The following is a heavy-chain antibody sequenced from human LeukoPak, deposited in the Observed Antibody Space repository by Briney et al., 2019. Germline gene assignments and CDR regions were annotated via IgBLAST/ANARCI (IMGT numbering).Heavy chain of an antibody. CDR3: ATLSGSSSYFDY. CDR2: INHSGST. CDR1: GGSFSGYD. V-gene: IGHV4-34*01. Sequence: SETLSLTCAVYGGSFSGYDWSWIRQPPGKGLEWIGEINHSGSTNYNPSLKSRVTISVDTSKNQFSLKLSSVTAADTAVYYCATLSGSSSYFDYWGQGTLVTVSS. J-gene: IGHJ4*02. D-gene: IGHD6-6*01.